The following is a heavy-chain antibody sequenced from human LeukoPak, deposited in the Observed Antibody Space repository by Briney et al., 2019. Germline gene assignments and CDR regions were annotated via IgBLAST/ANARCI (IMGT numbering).Heavy chain of an antibody. Sequence: SWIRQAPGKGLEWVSGISGSGGSTYYADSVKGRFTISRDNSKNTLYLQMNSLRAEDTAVYYCAKLRSTGWYYFDYWGQGTLVTVSS. D-gene: IGHD2-15*01. CDR2: ISGSGGST. J-gene: IGHJ4*02. CDR3: AKLRSTGWYYFDY. V-gene: IGHV3-23*01.